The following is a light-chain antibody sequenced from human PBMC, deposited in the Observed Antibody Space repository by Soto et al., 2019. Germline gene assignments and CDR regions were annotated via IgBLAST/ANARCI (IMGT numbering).Light chain of an antibody. CDR2: WAS. CDR1: QSVLYSSNNKNY. V-gene: IGKV4-1*01. J-gene: IGKJ2*01. CDR3: QQYNNWPPYT. Sequence: DIVMTQSPDSLAVSLGERATINCKSSQSVLYSSNNKNYLAWYQQKPGQPPKALIYWASTRESGVPDRFSGSGSGTDFTLTISSLQAEDVVVYYCQQYNNWPPYTFGQGTKVDIK.